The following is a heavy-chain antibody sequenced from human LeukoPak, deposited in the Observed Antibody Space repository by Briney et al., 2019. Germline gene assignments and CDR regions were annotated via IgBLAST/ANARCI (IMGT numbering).Heavy chain of an antibody. CDR3: ARDSEGVRAFDI. J-gene: IGHJ3*02. V-gene: IGHV3-21*01. D-gene: IGHD3-10*01. CDR1: GFTFSSYS. Sequence: GGSLRLSCAASGFTFSSYSMNWVRQAPGKGLEWVSSISSSSSYIYYADSVKGRFTISRDNAKNSLYLQMNSLRAEDTAVYYCARDSEGVRAFDIWGQGTMVTVSS. CDR2: ISSSSSYI.